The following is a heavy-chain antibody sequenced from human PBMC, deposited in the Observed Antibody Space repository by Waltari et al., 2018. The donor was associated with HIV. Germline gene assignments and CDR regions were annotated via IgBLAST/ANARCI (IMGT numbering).Heavy chain of an antibody. CDR1: GFTFSSYG. CDR3: AKAGIAARRFPFDYGMDV. CDR2: ISYDGSNK. V-gene: IGHV3-30*18. J-gene: IGHJ6*02. Sequence: QVQLVESGGGVVQPGRSLRLSCAASGFTFSSYGMHWVRQAPGKGLEWVAVISYDGSNKYYAYAVKGRFTISRDNSKNTLYLQMNSLRAEDTAVYYGAKAGIAARRFPFDYGMDVWGQGTTVTVSS. D-gene: IGHD6-6*01.